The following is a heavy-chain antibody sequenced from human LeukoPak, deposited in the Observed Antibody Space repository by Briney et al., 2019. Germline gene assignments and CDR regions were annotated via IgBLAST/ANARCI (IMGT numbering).Heavy chain of an antibody. CDR3: ARVVVTNYNDAFDI. CDR2: ISSSGSTI. V-gene: IGHV3-48*03. D-gene: IGHD4-23*01. CDR1: GFTFSSYE. J-gene: IGHJ3*02. Sequence: GGSLRLSCAASGFTFSSYEMNWVRQAPGKGLEWVSYISSSGSTIYYADSVKGRFTIFRDNAKNSLYLQMNSLRAEDTAVYYCARVVVTNYNDAFDIWGQGTMVTVSS.